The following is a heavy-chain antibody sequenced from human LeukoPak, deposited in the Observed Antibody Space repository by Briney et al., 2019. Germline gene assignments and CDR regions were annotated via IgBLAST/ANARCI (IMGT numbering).Heavy chain of an antibody. Sequence: AGGSLRLSCAASGFTFSSYSMSWVRQAPGKGLEWVGRIKSKTDGGTTDYAAPVKGRFTISRDDSKNTLYLQMNSLRAEDTAVYYCAKGEGTYYDFWSGYDAFDIWGQGTMVTVSS. V-gene: IGHV3-15*01. D-gene: IGHD3-3*01. CDR3: AKGEGTYYDFWSGYDAFDI. CDR2: IKSKTDGGTT. CDR1: GFTFSSYS. J-gene: IGHJ3*02.